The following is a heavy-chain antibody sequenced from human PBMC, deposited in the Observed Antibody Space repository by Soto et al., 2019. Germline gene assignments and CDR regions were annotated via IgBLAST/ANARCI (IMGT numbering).Heavy chain of an antibody. CDR3: ARQKEVATIFDWFDP. CDR2: IYYSGST. CDR1: GGSISSYY. D-gene: IGHD5-12*01. V-gene: IGHV4-59*08. J-gene: IGHJ5*02. Sequence: PSETLSLTCTVSGGSISSYYWSGIRQPPGKGLEWIGYIYYSGSTNYNPSLKSRVTISVDTSKNQFSLKLSSVTAADTAVYYCARQKEVATIFDWFDPWGQGTLVTVSS.